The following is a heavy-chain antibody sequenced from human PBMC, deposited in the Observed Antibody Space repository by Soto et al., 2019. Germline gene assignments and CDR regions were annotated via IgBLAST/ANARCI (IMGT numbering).Heavy chain of an antibody. D-gene: IGHD6-13*01. J-gene: IGHJ5*02. CDR3: ARECIAAAGTGWFDP. CDR2: ISAYNGNT. Sequence: ASVKVSCKASGYTFTSYGISWVRQAPGQGLEWMGWISAYNGNTNYAQKLQGRVTMTTDTSTSTAYMELRSLRSDDTAVYYCARECIAAAGTGWFDPWGRGTLVTVSS. V-gene: IGHV1-18*01. CDR1: GYTFTSYG.